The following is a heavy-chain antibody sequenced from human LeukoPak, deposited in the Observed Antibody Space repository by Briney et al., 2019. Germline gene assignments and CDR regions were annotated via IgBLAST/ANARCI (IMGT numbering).Heavy chain of an antibody. V-gene: IGHV1-2*06. CDR2: INPNSGGT. J-gene: IGHJ4*02. CDR1: GYTFTGYY. Sequence: GASVKVSCKASGYTFTGYYMHWVRQAPGQGLEWMGRINPNSGGTNYAQKFQGRVTITRDTSASTAYMELSSLRSEDTAVYYCARDRDDYYFDYWGQGTLVTVSS. D-gene: IGHD1-1*01. CDR3: ARDRDDYYFDY.